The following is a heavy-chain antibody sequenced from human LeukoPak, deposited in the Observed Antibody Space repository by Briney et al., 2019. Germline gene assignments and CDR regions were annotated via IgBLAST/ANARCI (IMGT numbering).Heavy chain of an antibody. J-gene: IGHJ6*02. D-gene: IGHD3-3*01. CDR2: ISAYNGNT. CDR3: ARESGYYYYYGMDV. Sequence: ASVKVSCKASGYTFTGYYMHWVRQAPGQGLEWMGWISAYNGNTNYAQKLQGRVTMTTDTSTSTAYMELRSLRSDDTAVYYCARESGYYYYYGMDVWGQGTTVTVSS. CDR1: GYTFTGYY. V-gene: IGHV1-18*04.